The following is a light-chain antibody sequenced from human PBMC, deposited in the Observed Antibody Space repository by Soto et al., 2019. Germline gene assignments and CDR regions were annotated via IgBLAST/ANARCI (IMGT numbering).Light chain of an antibody. CDR2: CAS. CDR1: QSVSTNF. Sequence: EIVLTQSPGTLSLSPGEGATLSCRASQSVSTNFFAWYQQKPGQAPRLLIYCASTRATGIPDRFSGSGSGTDFTLTISRLEPEDFAVYYCQQYGRTSWTFGQGTKVDIK. V-gene: IGKV3-20*01. J-gene: IGKJ1*01. CDR3: QQYGRTSWT.